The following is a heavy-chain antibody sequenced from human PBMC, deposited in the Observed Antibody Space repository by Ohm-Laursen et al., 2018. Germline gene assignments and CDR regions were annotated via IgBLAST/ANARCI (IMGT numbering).Heavy chain of an antibody. J-gene: IGHJ3*02. CDR2: MNPNSGNT. CDR1: GYTFTNYG. CDR3: ARVPGGRLRREQAARSAFDI. V-gene: IGHV1-8*02. Sequence: VSSVKVSCKASGYTFTNYGVCWVRQATGQGLEWMGWMNPNSGNTGYAQKFQGRVTMTRNTSISTAYMELSSLRSEDTAVYYCARVPGGRLRREQAARSAFDIWGQGTMVTVSS. D-gene: IGHD2-8*02.